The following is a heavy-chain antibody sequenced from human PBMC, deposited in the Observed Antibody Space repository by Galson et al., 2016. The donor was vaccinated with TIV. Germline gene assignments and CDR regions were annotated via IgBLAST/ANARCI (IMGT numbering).Heavy chain of an antibody. CDR2: INQGGSEK. J-gene: IGHJ4*02. CDR3: ASQGVDC. Sequence: SLRLSCAVSGISFSSYWMTWVRQAPGKGLEWVASINQGGSEKYYVDSVKGRFTISRDNAKNSLYLQMNSLRAEDTAMFYCASQGVDCWGQGTLVTVSS. V-gene: IGHV3-7*01. CDR1: GISFSSYW. D-gene: IGHD2-8*01.